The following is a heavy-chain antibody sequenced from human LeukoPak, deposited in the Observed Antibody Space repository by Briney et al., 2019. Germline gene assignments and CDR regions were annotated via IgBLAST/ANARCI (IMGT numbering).Heavy chain of an antibody. CDR2: KYYSGKT. J-gene: IGHJ4*02. D-gene: IGHD2-15*01. V-gene: IGHV4-39*01. CDR3: ARQGVVVAAYFDS. Sequence: SETLSLTCTIFGGSISSPSFCWAWIRQSPEKGLEWIGSKYYSGKTYYNPSLKSRVTISVDTSKNHFSLSLTSVTAADTAVYYCARQGVVVAAYFDSWGQGTLVTVSS. CDR1: GGSISSPSFC.